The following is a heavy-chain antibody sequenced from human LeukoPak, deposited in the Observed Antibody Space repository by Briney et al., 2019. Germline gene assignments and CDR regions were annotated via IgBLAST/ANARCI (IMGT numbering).Heavy chain of an antibody. J-gene: IGHJ4*02. Sequence: GGSLRLSCAASGFTFSSYAMSWVRQAPGKGLEWVSAISGSGGSTYYADSVKGRFTISRDNSKNTLYLQMNSLSAEDTAVYYCAKDGLLDYYDSSGYNYFDYWGQGTLVTVSS. CDR2: ISGSGGST. D-gene: IGHD3-22*01. CDR1: GFTFSSYA. CDR3: AKDGLLDYYDSSGYNYFDY. V-gene: IGHV3-23*01.